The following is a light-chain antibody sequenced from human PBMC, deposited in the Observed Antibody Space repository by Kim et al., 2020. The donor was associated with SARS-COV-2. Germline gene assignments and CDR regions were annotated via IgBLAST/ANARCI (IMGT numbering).Light chain of an antibody. CDR3: NSRDTTGHHVV. CDR1: SLKASY. J-gene: IGLJ2*01. CDR2: DKN. V-gene: IGLV3-19*01. Sequence: SSELTQDSAVSVALGQTVTITCRGDSLKASYAGWSQQKAGKAPILVIYDKNSRPSGVPDRFSGSSSGNTASLTITGAQAEDEADYYCNSRDTTGHHVVFGGGTQLTVL.